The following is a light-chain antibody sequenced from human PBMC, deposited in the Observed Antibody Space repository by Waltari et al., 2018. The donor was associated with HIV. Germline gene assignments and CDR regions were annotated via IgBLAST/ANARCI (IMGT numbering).Light chain of an antibody. Sequence: QSVLTQPPSASGTPGQRVTISCSGSSFNVGRNFVSWYQQVPGTAPKVLIFRDNQRPSGVPDRFSGSKSGASASLAISGLRSEDEADYYCAAWDDSLSGSDVFGPGTKVTVL. CDR1: SFNVGRNF. J-gene: IGLJ1*01. CDR3: AAWDDSLSGSDV. V-gene: IGLV1-47*01. CDR2: RDN.